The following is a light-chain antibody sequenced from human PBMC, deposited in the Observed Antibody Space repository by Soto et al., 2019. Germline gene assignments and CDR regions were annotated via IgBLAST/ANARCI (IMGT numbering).Light chain of an antibody. V-gene: IGKV3-20*01. Sequence: EIVLTQSPATLSLAPGERATLSCRASQSVSSSYLAWYQQKPGQAPRLLIYDASSRATGIPDRFSGSGSGTDFTLTISRLEPEDVAVYYCQHSGNSHGTCGQGTKV. CDR2: DAS. CDR1: QSVSSSY. CDR3: QHSGNSHGT. J-gene: IGKJ1*01.